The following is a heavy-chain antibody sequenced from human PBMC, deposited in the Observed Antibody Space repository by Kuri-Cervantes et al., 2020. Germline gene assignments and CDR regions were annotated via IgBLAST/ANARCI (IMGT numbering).Heavy chain of an antibody. V-gene: IGHV3-33*01. CDR2: IWYDGSNK. D-gene: IGHD4-23*01. CDR3: ASGGNSHFDY. CDR1: GFTFSSYG. J-gene: IGHJ4*02. Sequence: GESLKISCAASGFTFSSYGMHWVRQAPGKGLEWVAVIWYDGSNKYYADSVKGRFTISRDNSKNTLYLQMNSLRAEATAVYYCASGGNSHFDYWGQGTLVTVSS.